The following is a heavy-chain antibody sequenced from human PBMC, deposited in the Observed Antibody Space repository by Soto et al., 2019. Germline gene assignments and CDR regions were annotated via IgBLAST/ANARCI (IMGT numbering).Heavy chain of an antibody. D-gene: IGHD3-22*01. CDR1: GYTLTELS. CDR3: ATALDYDSSGYYYPLDY. J-gene: IGHJ4*02. V-gene: IGHV1-24*01. Sequence: ASVKVSCKVSGYTLTELSMHWVRQAPGKGLEWMGGFDPEDGETIYAQKFQGRVTMTEDTSTDTAYMELSSLRSEDTAVYYCATALDYDSSGYYYPLDYWGQGTLVTVSS. CDR2: FDPEDGET.